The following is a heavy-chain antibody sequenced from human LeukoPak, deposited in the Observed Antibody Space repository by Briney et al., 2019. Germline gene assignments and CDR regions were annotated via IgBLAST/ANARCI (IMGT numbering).Heavy chain of an antibody. CDR3: ARHSSSWHYYFDY. CDR1: GGSISSYY. J-gene: IGHJ4*02. D-gene: IGHD6-13*01. Sequence: SETLSLTCTVSGGSISSYYWSWIRQPPGKGLEWIGYIYYSGSTNYNPSLKSRVTISVDTSKNQFSLKLSSVTAADTAVYYSARHSSSWHYYFDYWGQGTLVTVSS. CDR2: IYYSGST. V-gene: IGHV4-59*08.